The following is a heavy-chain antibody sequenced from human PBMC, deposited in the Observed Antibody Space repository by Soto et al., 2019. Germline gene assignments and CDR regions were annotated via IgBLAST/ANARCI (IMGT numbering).Heavy chain of an antibody. CDR2: ISGSGGST. CDR3: AKDYPITIFGGNHAFDI. V-gene: IGHV3-23*01. Sequence: PGGSLRLSCAASGFTFSSYAMSWVRQAPGKGLEWVSAISGSGGSTYYADSVKGRFTISRDNSKNTLYLQMNSLRAEDTAVYYCAKDYPITIFGGNHAFDIWGQGTMVTVSS. D-gene: IGHD3-3*01. J-gene: IGHJ3*02. CDR1: GFTFSSYA.